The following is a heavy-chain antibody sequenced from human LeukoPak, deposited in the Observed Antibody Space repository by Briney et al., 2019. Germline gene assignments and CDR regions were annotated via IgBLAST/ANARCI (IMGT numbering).Heavy chain of an antibody. CDR2: ISSNGGST. CDR3: VKGPAGRYFDWLDY. Sequence: GGSLRPSCSASGFTVSSYSTHCVRQAPGKGLEYVSAISSNGGSTYYAGAVKGRFTIFRDNSNDTLYLQMSSLRGEDTGVYYCVKGPAGRYFDWLDYWGQGTVVTVSS. J-gene: IGHJ4*02. CDR1: GFTVSSYS. D-gene: IGHD3-9*01. V-gene: IGHV3-64D*09.